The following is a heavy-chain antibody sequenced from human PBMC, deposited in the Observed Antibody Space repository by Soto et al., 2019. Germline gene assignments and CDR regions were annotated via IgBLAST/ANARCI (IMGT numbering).Heavy chain of an antibody. D-gene: IGHD3-22*01. CDR3: ARVHEYYDSSGYSEEYYFDY. V-gene: IGHV3-72*01. CDR1: GFTFSDHY. J-gene: IGHJ4*02. Sequence: GGSLRLSCAASGFTFSDHYMDWVRQAPGKGLEWVGRTRNKANSYTTEYAASVKGRFTISRDDSKNSLYLQMNSLKTEDTAVYYCARVHEYYDSSGYSEEYYFDYWGQGTLVTVSS. CDR2: TRNKANSYTT.